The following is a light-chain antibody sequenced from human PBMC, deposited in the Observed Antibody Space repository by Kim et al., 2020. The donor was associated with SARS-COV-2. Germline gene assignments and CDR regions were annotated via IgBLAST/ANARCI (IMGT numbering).Light chain of an antibody. CDR2: KAS. J-gene: IGKJ1*01. Sequence: AAVGDRVTSTCRGSQSIGAWVAWYQQKPGNAPKLLIYKASTLESGVPSRFSGSGSGTAFTLTISSLQPDDFATYYCQQYNSYSWSFGQGTKVDIK. CDR3: QQYNSYSWS. V-gene: IGKV1-5*03. CDR1: QSIGAW.